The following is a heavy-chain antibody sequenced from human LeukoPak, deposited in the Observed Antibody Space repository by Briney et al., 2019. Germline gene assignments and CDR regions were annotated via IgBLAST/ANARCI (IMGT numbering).Heavy chain of an antibody. Sequence: ASVKVSCKVSGYTLAELSMHWVRQAPGKGLEWMAGFDPEDGETIYAQTLQGRVTMTEDTSTDTSYMELSSLRSEDTAVYYCEPNYHGNPWFDPWVQGTLATVPS. J-gene: IGHJ5*02. D-gene: IGHD5-24*01. CDR1: GYTLAELS. CDR2: FDPEDGET. CDR3: EPNYHGNPWFDP. V-gene: IGHV1-24*01.